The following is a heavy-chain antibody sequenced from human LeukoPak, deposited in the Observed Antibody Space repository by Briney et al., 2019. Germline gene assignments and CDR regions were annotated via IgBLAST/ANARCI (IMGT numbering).Heavy chain of an antibody. Sequence: PGGSLRLSCAASGFTFSSYSVNWVRQAPGKGLEWVSSISSSSSYIYYADSVKGRFTISRDNAKNSLYLQMNSLRAEDTALYYCARDRSILSVTLDYWGQGTLVTVSS. CDR1: GFTFSSYS. V-gene: IGHV3-21*01. D-gene: IGHD4-17*01. CDR2: ISSSSSYI. CDR3: ARDRSILSVTLDY. J-gene: IGHJ4*02.